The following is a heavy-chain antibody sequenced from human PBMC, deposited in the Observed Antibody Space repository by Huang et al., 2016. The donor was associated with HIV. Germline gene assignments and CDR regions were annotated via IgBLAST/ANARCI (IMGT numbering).Heavy chain of an antibody. D-gene: IGHD3-9*01. CDR2: FGPEIGET. CDR1: EYTLTELS. CDR3: ATGFDVFFDF. V-gene: IGHV1-24*01. Sequence: QVQLVQSRAEVKKPGASVKVSCKVSEYTLTELSIHWVRQPPGQGLEWMGCFGPEIGETIYAQKFQCRVTMTEDPSTGTAFMELSCLRPEDTAVYYCATGFDVFFDFWGQGTLVTVSS. J-gene: IGHJ4*02.